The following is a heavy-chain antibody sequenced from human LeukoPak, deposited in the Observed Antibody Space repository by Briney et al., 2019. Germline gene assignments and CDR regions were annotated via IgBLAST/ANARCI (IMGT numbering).Heavy chain of an antibody. CDR2: INGNGGST. D-gene: IGHD2/OR15-2a*01. V-gene: IGHV3-23*01. CDR3: AKGPLSHFDY. J-gene: IGHJ4*02. Sequence: QPGGSLRLSCAASGFSFSSYAMNWVRQAPGKGLEWVSAINGNGGSTYYAVSVKGRFTISRDNSKNTLYLQMNSLRAEDTAVYYCAKGPLSHFDYWGQGTLVTVSS. CDR1: GFSFSSYA.